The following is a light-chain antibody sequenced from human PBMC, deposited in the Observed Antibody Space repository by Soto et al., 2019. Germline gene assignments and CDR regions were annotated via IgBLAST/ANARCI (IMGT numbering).Light chain of an antibody. Sequence: EIQMTQSPSSLSAYVGDTVSITCRATQDITNDLAWFQQRPGKPPKSLIYAASSLQSGVPSRFRGSGSETDFTLTISSLKPEDFATYYCQQHNSYPYTFGQGTKLEIK. CDR3: QQHNSYPYT. CDR2: AAS. J-gene: IGKJ2*01. V-gene: IGKV1-16*01. CDR1: QDITND.